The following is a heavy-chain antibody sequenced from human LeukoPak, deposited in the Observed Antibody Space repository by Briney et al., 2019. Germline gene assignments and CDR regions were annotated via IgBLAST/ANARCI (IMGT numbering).Heavy chain of an antibody. V-gene: IGHV3-23*01. CDR3: ASWYSGTSQEHNL. J-gene: IGHJ4*02. Sequence: GGTLRLSCAASGLTFSSYGMIWVRQAPGKGLEWVSGISGSGGTTYYADSVKGRFTISRDNSKNTLYLEMNNLRAEDTAIYYCASWYSGTSQEHNLWGQGTRVTVSS. CDR1: GLTFSSYG. CDR2: ISGSGGTT. D-gene: IGHD2-21*01.